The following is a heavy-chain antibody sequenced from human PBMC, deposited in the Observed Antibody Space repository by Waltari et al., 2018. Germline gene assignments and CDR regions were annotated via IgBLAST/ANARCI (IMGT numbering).Heavy chain of an antibody. D-gene: IGHD2-2*03. CDR1: GFTFSSYS. Sequence: EVQLVESGGGLVKPGGSLRLSCAASGFTFSSYSMNWVRQAPGKGLEWVSSISSSSSYIYYAASVKGRFTISRDNAKNSLYLQMNSLRAEDTAVYYCARDGYCSSTSCYPIYYYYYGMDVWGQGTTVTVSS. V-gene: IGHV3-21*01. CDR2: ISSSSSYI. CDR3: ARDGYCSSTSCYPIYYYYYGMDV. J-gene: IGHJ6*02.